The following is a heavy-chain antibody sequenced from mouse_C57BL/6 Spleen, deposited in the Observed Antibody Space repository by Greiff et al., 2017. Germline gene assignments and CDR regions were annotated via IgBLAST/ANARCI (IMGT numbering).Heavy chain of an antibody. CDR2: ISDGGSYT. Sequence: EVQVVESGGGLVKPGGSLKLSCAASGFTFSSYAMSWVRQTPEKRLEWVATISDGGSYTYYPDNVKGRFTISRDNAKNNLYLQMSHLKSEDTAMYYCARGYSNYFDYWGQGTTLTVSS. J-gene: IGHJ2*01. V-gene: IGHV5-4*01. D-gene: IGHD2-5*01. CDR1: GFTFSSYA. CDR3: ARGYSNYFDY.